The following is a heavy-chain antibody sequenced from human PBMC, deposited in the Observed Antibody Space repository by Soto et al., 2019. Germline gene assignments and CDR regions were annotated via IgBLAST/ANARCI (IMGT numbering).Heavy chain of an antibody. CDR2: VSHDGRNT. D-gene: IGHD6-19*01. CDR3: AKGGRQWLVTSDFNY. V-gene: IGHV3-30*18. J-gene: IGHJ4*02. Sequence: VQLVESGGGVVQPGRSLRLSCEASGFTFSDYAMRWVRQAPGKGLEWVAVVSHDGRNTHYADSVKGRFTISRDSSKHTVSLEMTSLRAEDTAVYYCAKGGRQWLVTSDFNYWGQGALVTVSS. CDR1: GFTFSDYA.